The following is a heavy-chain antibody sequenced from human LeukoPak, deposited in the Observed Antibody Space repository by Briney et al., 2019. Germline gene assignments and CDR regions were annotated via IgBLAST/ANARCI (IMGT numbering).Heavy chain of an antibody. CDR3: ARERDVVGATIDS. J-gene: IGHJ4*02. D-gene: IGHD1-26*01. V-gene: IGHV4-38-2*02. Sequence: SETLSLTCPVSGYSISSGYYWGWIRQPPGKGLEWIGSISHTGSTYYNPSLKGRVTISLDTSKNQFALKLTSVTAADTAVYYCARERDVVGATIDSWGQGTLVTVSS. CDR2: ISHTGST. CDR1: GYSISSGYY.